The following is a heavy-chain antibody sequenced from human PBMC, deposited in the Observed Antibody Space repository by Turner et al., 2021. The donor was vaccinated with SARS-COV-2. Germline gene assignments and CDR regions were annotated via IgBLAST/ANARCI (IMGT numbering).Heavy chain of an antibody. CDR1: VGSISSSTYY. Sequence: QLQLQESGPGLVTPSETLSLTCTVSVGSISSSTYYWGWIRQPPGKGLEWIGSIYYSGITYYNPSLKSRVTISVDTSKNQFSLKLSSVTAADTAVYYCARLMDTAMDYYGMDVWGQGTTVTVSS. CDR2: IYYSGIT. V-gene: IGHV4-39*01. D-gene: IGHD5-18*01. J-gene: IGHJ6*02. CDR3: ARLMDTAMDYYGMDV.